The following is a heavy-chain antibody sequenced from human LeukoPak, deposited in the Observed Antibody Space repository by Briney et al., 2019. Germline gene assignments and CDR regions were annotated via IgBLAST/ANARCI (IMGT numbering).Heavy chain of an antibody. CDR3: AKSDYYDESRHRSSFEY. V-gene: IGHV3-23*01. CDR1: GFPFSSYA. J-gene: IGHJ4*02. D-gene: IGHD3-16*01. Sequence: GESLRLSCAASGFPFSSYAMSWVRQRPGKGLEWVSGVSGSGDTTYYADSVKGRLTISRDNFMNTLYLQMDSLRAGDAAVYYCAKSDYYDESRHRSSFEYWGQGTLVTVSS. CDR2: VSGSGDTT.